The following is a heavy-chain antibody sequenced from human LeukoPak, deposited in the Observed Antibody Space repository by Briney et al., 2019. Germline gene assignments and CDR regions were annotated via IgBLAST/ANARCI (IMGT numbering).Heavy chain of an antibody. CDR3: ARVLITFGGVIANGAFDI. D-gene: IGHD3-16*02. CDR2: INSRSSII. CDR1: GFTFSTYE. J-gene: IGHJ3*02. V-gene: IGHV3-48*03. Sequence: GRSLRLSCAASGFTFSTYEMNWVRQAPGKGLEWVSYINSRSSIIYYADSVKGRFTISRDNARNSPYLQMNSLRAEDTAVYYCARVLITFGGVIANGAFDIWGQGTMATVSS.